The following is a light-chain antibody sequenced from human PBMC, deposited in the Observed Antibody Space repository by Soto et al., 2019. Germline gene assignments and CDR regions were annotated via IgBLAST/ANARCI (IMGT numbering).Light chain of an antibody. CDR1: QSVGTT. V-gene: IGKV3-20*01. J-gene: IGKJ1*01. CDR3: QQYGSSEWT. CDR2: GAS. Sequence: EIVMTQSPATLSVSPGEGATLSCRASQSVGTTLAWYQQKPGQAPRLLIYGASSRATGIPDRFSGSGSGTDFTLTISRLEPEDFAVYYCQQYGSSEWTFGQGTKVDIK.